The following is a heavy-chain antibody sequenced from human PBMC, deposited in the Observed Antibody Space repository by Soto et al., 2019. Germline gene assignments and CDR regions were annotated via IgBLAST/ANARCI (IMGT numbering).Heavy chain of an antibody. Sequence: QVQLQESGPGLVKPSETLSLTCTVSGGSISSYYWSWIRQPPGKGLEWIGYIYYSGSTNYNPSLKSRVTISVDTSKNQFSLKLSSVTAADTAVYYCARHDCSGGSCYGNYNWFDPWGQGTLVTVSS. CDR3: ARHDCSGGSCYGNYNWFDP. CDR2: IYYSGST. J-gene: IGHJ5*02. D-gene: IGHD2-15*01. V-gene: IGHV4-59*08. CDR1: GGSISSYY.